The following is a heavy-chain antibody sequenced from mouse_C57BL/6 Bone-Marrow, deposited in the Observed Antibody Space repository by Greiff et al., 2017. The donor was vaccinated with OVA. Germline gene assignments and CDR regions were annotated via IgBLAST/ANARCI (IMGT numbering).Heavy chain of an antibody. Sequence: EVKVEESGGDLVKPGGSLKLSCAASGFTFSSYGMSWVRQTPDTRLEWVATISSGGSYTYYPDSVKGRFTISRDNAKNTLYLQMSSLKSEDTAMYYCARHKPFYYGSSPWFAYWGQGTLVTVSA. J-gene: IGHJ3*01. CDR1: GFTFSSYG. CDR3: ARHKPFYYGSSPWFAY. CDR2: ISSGGSYT. D-gene: IGHD1-1*01. V-gene: IGHV5-6*01.